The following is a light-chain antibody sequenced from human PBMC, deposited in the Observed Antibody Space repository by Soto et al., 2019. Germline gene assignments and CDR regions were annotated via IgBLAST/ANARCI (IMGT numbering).Light chain of an antibody. V-gene: IGLV1-40*01. CDR2: GNS. CDR3: QSYDSSLSGYV. CDR1: SSNIGAGYD. J-gene: IGLJ1*01. Sequence: QSVLTQPPSVSGAPGQRVTISCTGSSSNIGAGYDVHWYQQLPGTAPKLLIYGNSNRPSGVLDRFSGSKSGTSASLAITGLRVEDEADYYCQSYDSSLSGYVFGTGTKLTVL.